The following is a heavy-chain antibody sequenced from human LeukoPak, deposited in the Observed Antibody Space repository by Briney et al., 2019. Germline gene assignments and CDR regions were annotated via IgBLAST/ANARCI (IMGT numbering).Heavy chain of an antibody. J-gene: IGHJ4*02. CDR2: IYPGDSDT. V-gene: IGHV5-51*03. D-gene: IGHD6-13*01. CDR1: GYSFISYW. CDR3: ARPLVGTGYSSSWYFNY. Sequence: GESLKISCKASGYSFISYWIAWVRQMSGKGLEWMGTIYPGDSDTRYSPSFQGQVTISADRSINTAYLQWSSLTASDTAMYYCARPLVGTGYSSSWYFNYWGQGTLVTVSS.